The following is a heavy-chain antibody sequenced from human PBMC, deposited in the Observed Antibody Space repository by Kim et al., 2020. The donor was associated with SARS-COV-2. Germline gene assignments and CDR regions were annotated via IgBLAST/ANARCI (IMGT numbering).Heavy chain of an antibody. V-gene: IGHV1-2*06. Sequence: ASVKVSCKASGYTFTGYFIHWVRQAPGQRLEWMGRINPFSGGTNFAHHFRGRVSLTRDTSITTAYLDLSSLGSADTAIYYCARGGDLYNYRLPFDFWGQGTLVTVSS. J-gene: IGHJ4*02. CDR1: GYTFTGYF. D-gene: IGHD5-12*01. CDR3: ARGGDLYNYRLPFDF. CDR2: INPFSGGT.